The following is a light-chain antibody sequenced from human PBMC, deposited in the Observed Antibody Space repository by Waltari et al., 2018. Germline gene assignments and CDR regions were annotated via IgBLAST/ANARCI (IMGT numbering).Light chain of an antibody. V-gene: IGKV1-5*03. CDR1: QSISTW. J-gene: IGKJ2*01. CDR3: QQYNSDSHS. Sequence: GDKVTITCRASQSISTWLAWFQLKPGKAPKLLIYKASNLESGVPSRFSGSGSGTEFTLTISSLLPEDFATYYCQQYNSDSHSFGQGTRLEIK. CDR2: KAS.